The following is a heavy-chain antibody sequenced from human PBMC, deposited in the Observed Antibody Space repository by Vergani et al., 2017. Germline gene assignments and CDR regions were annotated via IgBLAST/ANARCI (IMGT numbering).Heavy chain of an antibody. V-gene: IGHV3-33*01. CDR1: GFTFSSHG. CDR2: IWYDGSKK. J-gene: IGHJ5*02. Sequence: QVQLVESEGGVVQPGRSLTLSCVASGFTFSSHGMHWVRQAPGKGLEWVAVIWYDGSKKYYGDSVKGRFTISRDNSKNTLYLQMNSLSAEDTAVYYCARDGDFWSAYFSSTNWFDPWGQGTLVTVSS. D-gene: IGHD3-3*01. CDR3: ARDGDFWSAYFSSTNWFDP.